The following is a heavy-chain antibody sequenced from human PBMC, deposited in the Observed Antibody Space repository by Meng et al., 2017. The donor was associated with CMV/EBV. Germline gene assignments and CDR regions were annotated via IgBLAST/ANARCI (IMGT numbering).Heavy chain of an antibody. J-gene: IGHJ4*02. D-gene: IGHD1-7*01. CDR2: IYSEGTT. V-gene: IGHV3-53*01. Sequence: ELPVVGSGGGFVQPGGSLRLSCAASGFTVSNNYMRWFRQAPGKGLEWVSLIYSEGTTDYADSVKGRFTISRDNSKNTLYLQMNSLRAEDTAVYYCARDGNYHGVWGQGTLVTVSS. CDR1: GFTVSNNY. CDR3: ARDGNYHGV.